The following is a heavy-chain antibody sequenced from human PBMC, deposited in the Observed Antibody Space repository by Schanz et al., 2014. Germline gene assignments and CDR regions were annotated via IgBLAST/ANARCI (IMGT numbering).Heavy chain of an antibody. CDR3: ATASSPVREAGAGASFHL. J-gene: IGHJ5*02. V-gene: IGHV3-15*01. CDR1: TSIFNHAC. Sequence: EVQLVESGGGLVKPGGSLRLSCAASTSIFNHACMSWVRQAPGRGLEWLRRIKSKTDGETTDYAAPVKGRFSISRDDSQSTMYLQMNSMKIEDTDVYYCATASSPVREAGAGASFHLWGQGTLVTVSP. CDR2: IKSKTDGETT. D-gene: IGHD6-13*01.